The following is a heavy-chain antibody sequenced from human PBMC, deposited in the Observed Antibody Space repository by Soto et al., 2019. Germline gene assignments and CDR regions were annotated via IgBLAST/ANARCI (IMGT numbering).Heavy chain of an antibody. CDR1: GFTYSSFA. V-gene: IGHV3-23*01. D-gene: IGHD6-13*01. CDR2: IGGSGTTI. J-gene: IGHJ5*02. Sequence: EVQVLESGGDLVQPGGSLRLSCAASGFTYSSFAMSWLRQAPGRGLEWVSTIGGSGTTIFYAGSVKGRFTISRDNSKNTLFLQMSSLRAEDTAIYYCAKRPEYSNSWYSFDPWGQGTLVTVSS. CDR3: AKRPEYSNSWYSFDP.